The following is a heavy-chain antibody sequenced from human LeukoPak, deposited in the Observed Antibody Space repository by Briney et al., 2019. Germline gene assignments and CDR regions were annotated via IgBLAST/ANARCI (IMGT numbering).Heavy chain of an antibody. CDR1: GGSISSGGYS. CDR3: ARADYGGNSAAFNI. V-gene: IGHV4-30-2*02. J-gene: IGHJ3*02. CDR2: IYHSGST. D-gene: IGHD4-23*01. Sequence: SETQSLTCAVSGGSISSGGYSWSWIRQPPGKGLEWIGYIYHSGSTYYNPSLTSRVTISVDTSKNQFSLNLTSVTAADTAVYYCARADYGGNSAAFNIWGQGTMVTVSS.